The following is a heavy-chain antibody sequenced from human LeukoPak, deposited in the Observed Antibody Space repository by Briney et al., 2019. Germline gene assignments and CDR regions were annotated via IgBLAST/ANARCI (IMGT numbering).Heavy chain of an antibody. V-gene: IGHV3-23*01. Sequence: GGSLRLSCAASGFTFSSYAMSWVRQAPGKGLEWVSAIPGSGDSTNYADSVKGRFTISRDNSKNTLYLQMNSLRAEDTAVYYCAKRSGVSYGYFDYWGQGTLVTVSS. CDR2: IPGSGDST. CDR3: AKRSGVSYGYFDY. CDR1: GFTFSSYA. D-gene: IGHD1-26*01. J-gene: IGHJ4*02.